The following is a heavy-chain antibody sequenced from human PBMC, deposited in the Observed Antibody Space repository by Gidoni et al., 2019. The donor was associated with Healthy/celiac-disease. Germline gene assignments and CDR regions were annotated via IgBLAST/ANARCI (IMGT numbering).Heavy chain of an antibody. CDR3: ARGVTGGWFYYYYGMDV. D-gene: IGHD6-19*01. CDR1: GGSFSGYY. V-gene: IGHV4-34*01. Sequence: QVQLQQWGAGLLKPSETLSLTCAVCGGSFSGYYWSWIRQPPGKGLEWIGEINHSGSTNYNPSLKSRVTISVDTSKNQFSLKLSSVTAADTAVYYCARGVTGGWFYYYYGMDVWGQGTTVTVSS. CDR2: INHSGST. J-gene: IGHJ6*02.